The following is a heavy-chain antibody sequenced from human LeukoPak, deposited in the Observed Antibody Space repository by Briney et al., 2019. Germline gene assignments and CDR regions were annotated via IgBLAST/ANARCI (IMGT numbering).Heavy chain of an antibody. J-gene: IGHJ1*01. CDR2: IYNGDNT. CDR1: GFTVSSDY. D-gene: IGHD3-22*01. Sequence: GGSLRLSCAASGFTVSSDYMSWVRQAPGKGLEWVSVIYNGDNTYYAGSVKGRFTISRDNSKNTLYLQMNSLRAGDTAVYYCARDGGDYYDSSGYPFHHWGQGTLVTVSS. CDR3: ARDGGDYYDSSGYPFHH. V-gene: IGHV3-66*01.